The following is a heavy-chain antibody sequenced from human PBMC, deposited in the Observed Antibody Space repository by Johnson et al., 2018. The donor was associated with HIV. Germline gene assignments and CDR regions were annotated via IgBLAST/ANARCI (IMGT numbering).Heavy chain of an antibody. Sequence: QVQLVESGGGLVQPGGSLRLSCVASRFSFSDYAMHWVRQAPGKGLEWVAVISYDGSSKFYPNSLKGRFSISRDNSKNTVYLQMNSLRTEDTAVYYCARGITMIAVVKGDAFDMWGQGTMVTVSS. V-gene: IGHV3-30*04. CDR1: RFSFSDYA. D-gene: IGHD3-22*01. J-gene: IGHJ3*02. CDR2: ISYDGSSK. CDR3: ARGITMIAVVKGDAFDM.